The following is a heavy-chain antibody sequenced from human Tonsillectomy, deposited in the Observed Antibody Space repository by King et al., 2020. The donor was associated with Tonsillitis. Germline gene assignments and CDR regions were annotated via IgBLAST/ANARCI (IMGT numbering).Heavy chain of an antibody. D-gene: IGHD3-10*01. Sequence: VQLVESGGGLVQPGGSLRLSCAASGFTFSTYAMSWVRPAPGKGLEWVSVIYSGGSSTYYADSVKGRFTISRDNSKNTLYLQMNSLRAEDTAVYYCAKPFYHYGSGYYFDYWGQGTLVTVSS. CDR1: GFTFSTYA. CDR3: AKPFYHYGSGYYFDY. CDR2: IYSGGSST. J-gene: IGHJ4*02. V-gene: IGHV3-23*03.